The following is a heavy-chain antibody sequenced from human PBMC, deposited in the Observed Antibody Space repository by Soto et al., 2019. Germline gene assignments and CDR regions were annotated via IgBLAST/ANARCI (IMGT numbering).Heavy chain of an antibody. D-gene: IGHD3-22*01. CDR3: ASGANCYDSSGSGY. Sequence: SETLSLTCTVSGGSISSGGYYWSWIRQHPGKGMEWIGYIYYSGSTNYNPSLKSRVTISVDTSKNQFSLKLSSVTAADTAVYYCASGANCYDSSGSGYWGQGTLVTVSS. CDR2: IYYSGST. CDR1: GGSISSGGYY. J-gene: IGHJ4*02. V-gene: IGHV4-31*03.